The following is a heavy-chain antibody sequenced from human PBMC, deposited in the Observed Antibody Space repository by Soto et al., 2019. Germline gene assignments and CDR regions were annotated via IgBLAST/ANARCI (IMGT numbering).Heavy chain of an antibody. V-gene: IGHV4-4*02. Sequence: QVQLQESGPGLVKPSGTLSLTCAVSGGSINSNNWWSWVRQPPGKGLEWIGEIYHSGSTNYNPSLKSRVTIPVDKSKNQFSLKLSSVTAADTAVYYCARVAVAGTRFDYWGQGTLVTVSS. CDR1: GGSINSNNW. D-gene: IGHD6-19*01. J-gene: IGHJ4*02. CDR2: IYHSGST. CDR3: ARVAVAGTRFDY.